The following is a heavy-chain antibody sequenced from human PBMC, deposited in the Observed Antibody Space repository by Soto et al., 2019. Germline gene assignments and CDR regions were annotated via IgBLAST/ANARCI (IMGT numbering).Heavy chain of an antibody. CDR3: ARGSPRNNWFDP. V-gene: IGHV1-46*03. D-gene: IGHD2-15*01. Sequence: ASVTVSCQASGYTFTSYYMHLVRQAPGQGLEWMGIINPSGGSTSYAQKFQGRVTMTRDTSTSTVYMELSSLRSEDTAVYYCARGSPRNNWFDPWGQGTLVTVSS. J-gene: IGHJ5*02. CDR1: GYTFTSYY. CDR2: INPSGGST.